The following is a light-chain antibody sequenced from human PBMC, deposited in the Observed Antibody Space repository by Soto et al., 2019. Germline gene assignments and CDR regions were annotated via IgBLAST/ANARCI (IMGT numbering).Light chain of an antibody. V-gene: IGKV1-5*01. J-gene: IGKJ5*01. CDR3: QQSETYPLT. Sequence: DIQMTQSPSTLSASVGDTVTVTCRASQSVSGWLAWYQQKPGEAPNLLIYDASTLMSGVPSRFSGSGSGTEFTLTISSLQPGDFATYYCQQSETYPLTFGQGTRLEIK. CDR2: DAS. CDR1: QSVSGW.